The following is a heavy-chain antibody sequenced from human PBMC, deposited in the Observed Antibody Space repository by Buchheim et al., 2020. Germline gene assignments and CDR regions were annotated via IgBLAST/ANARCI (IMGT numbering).Heavy chain of an antibody. V-gene: IGHV3-74*02. J-gene: IGHJ4*02. Sequence: EVQLLESGGGLVQPGGSLRLSCAASGFTFSNYAMNWVRQAPGKGLEWVSRINSDGSSTSYADSVKGRFTISRDNAKNTLYLQMNSLRAEDTAVYYCARRSASRITMVQGVLDYWGQGTL. D-gene: IGHD3-10*01. CDR1: GFTFSNYA. CDR2: INSDGSST. CDR3: ARRSASRITMVQGVLDY.